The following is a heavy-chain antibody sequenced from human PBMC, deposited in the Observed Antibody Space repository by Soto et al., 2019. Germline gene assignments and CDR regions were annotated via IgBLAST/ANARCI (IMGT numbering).Heavy chain of an antibody. J-gene: IGHJ6*02. CDR1: GFTFSSYA. CDR3: AKDSPSSSWPTYYYYGMDV. D-gene: IGHD6-13*01. Sequence: GGSLRLSCAASGFTFSSYAMSWVRQAPGKGLEWVSAISGSGGSTYYVDSVKGRFTISRDNSKNTLYLQMNSLRAEDTAVYYCAKDSPSSSWPTYYYYGMDVWGQGTTVTVSS. V-gene: IGHV3-23*01. CDR2: ISGSGGST.